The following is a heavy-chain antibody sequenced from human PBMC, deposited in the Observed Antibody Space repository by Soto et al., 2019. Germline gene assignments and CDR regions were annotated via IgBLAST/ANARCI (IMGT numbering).Heavy chain of an antibody. CDR3: ARAGIPEDIRVGYFQD. D-gene: IGHD2-2*01. Sequence: QVQLVESGGGVVQPGRSLRLSCAASGFTFSRYGIHWVRQAPGKGLEWVAVIWYDGIKEYYGDSVKGRFTISRDNDKNRVYLQMNSLKVEDTAVYYCARAGIPEDIRVGYFQDGGQGTLVTVSS. CDR1: GFTFSRYG. J-gene: IGHJ1*01. CDR2: IWYDGIKE. V-gene: IGHV3-33*01.